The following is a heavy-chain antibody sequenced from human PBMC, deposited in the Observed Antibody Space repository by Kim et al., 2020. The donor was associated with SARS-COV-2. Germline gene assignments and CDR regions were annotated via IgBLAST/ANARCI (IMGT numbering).Heavy chain of an antibody. CDR3: ARGSLWGGGS. CDR1: GFTFSDFA. D-gene: IGHD3-10*01. CDR2: ISGSGSAI. V-gene: IGHV3-11*01. J-gene: IGHJ5*02. Sequence: GGSLRLSCAASGFTFSDFAMSWIRQTPGKGLEWLSYISGSGSAIYYADSVKGRFTISRDNAKNSLYLQMNSLRVEDTAVYYCARGSLWGGGSWGQGTLVT.